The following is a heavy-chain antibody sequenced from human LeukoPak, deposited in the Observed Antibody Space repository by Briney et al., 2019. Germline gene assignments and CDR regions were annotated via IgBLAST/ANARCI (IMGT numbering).Heavy chain of an antibody. J-gene: IGHJ4*02. CDR3: AKSSGTSTYYFNY. V-gene: IGHV3-23*01. CDR1: GFTFSNYA. D-gene: IGHD3-22*01. Sequence: PGGSLGLSCAASGFTFSNYAMSWVRQAPGKGLEWVSAMSADGAGTYIADSVKGRCTISRDNFKSMLYLQMNSLRAEDTAMYYCAKSSGTSTYYFNYWGQGILVTVS. CDR2: MSADGAGT.